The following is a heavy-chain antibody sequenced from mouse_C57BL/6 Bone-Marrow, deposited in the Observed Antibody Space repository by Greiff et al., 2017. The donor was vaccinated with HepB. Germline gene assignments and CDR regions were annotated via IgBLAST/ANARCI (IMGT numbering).Heavy chain of an antibody. CDR2: ISSGGSYT. Sequence: EVNLVESGGDLVKPGGSLKLSCAASGFTFSSYGMSWVRQTPDKRLEWVATISSGGSYTYYPDSVKGRFTISRDNAKNTLYLQMSSLKSEDTAMYYCAGYDGYYSFAYWGQGTLVTVSA. D-gene: IGHD2-3*01. CDR1: GFTFSSYG. V-gene: IGHV5-6*01. CDR3: AGYDGYYSFAY. J-gene: IGHJ3*01.